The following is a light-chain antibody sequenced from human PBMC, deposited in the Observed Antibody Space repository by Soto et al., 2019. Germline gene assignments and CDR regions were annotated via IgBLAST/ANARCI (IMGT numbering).Light chain of an antibody. CDR3: QQSYSGPLT. CDR1: QSISTW. J-gene: IGKJ4*01. CDR2: KAS. Sequence: DIQMTQSPSTLPASVGDRVTITCRANQSISTWLAWYQQKPGKAPNLLIYKASRLQSGVPSRFSGIGSGTDFTLSISSLQPEDFATYYCQQSYSGPLTFGGGTKVDI. V-gene: IGKV1-5*03.